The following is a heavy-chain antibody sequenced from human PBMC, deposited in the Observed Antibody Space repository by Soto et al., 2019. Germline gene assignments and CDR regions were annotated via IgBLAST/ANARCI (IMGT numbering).Heavy chain of an antibody. J-gene: IGHJ5*02. CDR3: ARDLKSSGWYNWFDP. D-gene: IGHD6-19*01. V-gene: IGHV3-30-3*01. Sequence: EGSLRLSCAASGFTFSSYAMHWVRQAPGKGLEWVAAISYDGSNKYYADSVKGRFTISRDNSKNTLYLQMNSLRAEDTAVYYCARDLKSSGWYNWFDPWGQGSLVTVSS. CDR2: ISYDGSNK. CDR1: GFTFSSYA.